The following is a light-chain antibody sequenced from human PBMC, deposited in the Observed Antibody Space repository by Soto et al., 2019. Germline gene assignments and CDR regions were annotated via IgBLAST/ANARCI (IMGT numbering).Light chain of an antibody. J-gene: IGKJ5*01. CDR2: GAS. V-gene: IGKV3-15*01. CDR3: QQFNYWPPIT. CDR1: QSVSSN. Sequence: EIVLTQSPATLSVSPGERATLSCRASQSVSSNVAWYQQIPGRAPRLLIYGASTRASGIPARFSASGSGTEFTLTISRLQSEDFAVYYCQQFNYWPPITFGQGTRLDIK.